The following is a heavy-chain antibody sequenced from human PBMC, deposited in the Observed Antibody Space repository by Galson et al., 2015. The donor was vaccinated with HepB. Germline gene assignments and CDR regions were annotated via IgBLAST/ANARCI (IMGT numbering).Heavy chain of an antibody. CDR1: GGSFSGYY. CDR2: INHSGST. J-gene: IGHJ4*02. CDR3: ARGASTGVSLGY. D-gene: IGHD7-27*01. Sequence: SETLSLTCAVYGGSFSGYYWGWIRQPPGKGLEWIGEINHSGSTNYNPSLKTRVTISIDTSKNQFSLRLISVTAADTAVYYCARGASTGVSLGYWGQGTLVTVSS. V-gene: IGHV4-34*01.